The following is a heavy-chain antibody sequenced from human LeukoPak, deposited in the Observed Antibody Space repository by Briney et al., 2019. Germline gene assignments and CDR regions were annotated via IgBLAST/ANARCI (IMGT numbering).Heavy chain of an antibody. CDR1: GFTFSSYS. V-gene: IGHV3-21*01. CDR2: ISSSSSYI. J-gene: IGHJ4*02. CDR3: ARDLSSWYGYYFDY. Sequence: GGSLRLSCAASGFTFSSYSMNWVCQAPGKGLEWVSSISSSSSYIYYADSVKGRFTISRDNAKNSLYLQMNSLRAEDTAVYYCARDLSSWYGYYFDYWGQGTLVTVSS. D-gene: IGHD6-13*01.